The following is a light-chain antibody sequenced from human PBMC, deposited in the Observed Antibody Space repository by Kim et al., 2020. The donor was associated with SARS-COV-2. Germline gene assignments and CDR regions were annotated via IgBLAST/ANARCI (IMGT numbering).Light chain of an antibody. CDR2: GAS. J-gene: IGKJ1*01. V-gene: IGKV1-9*01. CDR3: QQLNTLPST. Sequence: IQLTQSPSSLSASVGDRVTITCRASQGISINLAWYQQKPGTAPKILIYGASTLQNGVPSRFSGSGSGTDFTLTIIGLQPDDFGTYFCQQLNTLPSTFGQGTKVDIK. CDR1: QGISIN.